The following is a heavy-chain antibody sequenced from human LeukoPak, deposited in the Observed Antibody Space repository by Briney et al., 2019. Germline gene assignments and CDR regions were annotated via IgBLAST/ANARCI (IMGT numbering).Heavy chain of an antibody. CDR1: GHTFTGYY. V-gene: IGHV1-2*02. CDR3: ARDRGYDSSGYYLGWFDP. CDR2: INPNSGGT. J-gene: IGHJ5*02. D-gene: IGHD3-22*01. Sequence: ASVKVSCKASGHTFTGYYIHWVRQAPGQGLEWMTWINPNSGGTSYAQKFQGRVPMTRDTSISTAYMDLSRLRSDDTAVYYCARDRGYDSSGYYLGWFDPWGQGTLVTVSS.